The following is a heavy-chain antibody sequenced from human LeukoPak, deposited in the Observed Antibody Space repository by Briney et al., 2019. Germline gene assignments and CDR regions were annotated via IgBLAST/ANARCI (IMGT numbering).Heavy chain of an antibody. CDR1: GGSISSYY. D-gene: IGHD3-3*01. V-gene: IGHV4-59*01. CDR3: AREGPDYDFWSAPDEGRQGYYYYMDV. CDR2: IYYSGST. Sequence: SETLSLTCTVSGGSISSYYWSWIRQPPGKGLEWIGYIYYSGSTNYNPSLKSRVTISVDTSKNQFSLKLSSVTAADTAVYYCAREGPDYDFWSAPDEGRQGYYYYMDVWGKGTTVTVSS. J-gene: IGHJ6*03.